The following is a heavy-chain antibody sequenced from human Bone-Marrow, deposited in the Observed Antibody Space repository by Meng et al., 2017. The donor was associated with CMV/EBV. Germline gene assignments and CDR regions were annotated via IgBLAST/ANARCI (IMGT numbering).Heavy chain of an antibody. V-gene: IGHV3-30*02. J-gene: IGHJ4*01. Sequence: GESLKISCAASGFTFSSYGMHWVRQAPGKGLEWVAFIRYDGSNKYYADSVKGRFTISRDNSKNTLYLQMNSLRAEDTAVYYCATGGNQGGYCSSTSCPKPGDDWGHGTLVTVSS. CDR2: IRYDGSNK. CDR3: ATGGNQGGYCSSTSCPKPGDD. CDR1: GFTFSSYG. D-gene: IGHD2-2*01.